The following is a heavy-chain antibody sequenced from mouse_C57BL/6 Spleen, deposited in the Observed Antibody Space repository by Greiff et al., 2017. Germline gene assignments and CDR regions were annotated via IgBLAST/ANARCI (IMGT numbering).Heavy chain of an antibody. CDR2: IDPSDSYT. CDR1: GYTFTSYW. J-gene: IGHJ1*03. V-gene: IGHV1-50*01. D-gene: IGHD4-1*01. Sequence: QVQLQQPGAELVKPGASVKLSCKASGYTFTSYWMQWVKQRPGQGLEWIGEIDPSDSYTNYNQKFKGKATLTVDTSSSTAYMQLSSLTSEDSAVYYCARRIWDAYFDVWGTGTTVTVSS. CDR3: ARRIWDAYFDV.